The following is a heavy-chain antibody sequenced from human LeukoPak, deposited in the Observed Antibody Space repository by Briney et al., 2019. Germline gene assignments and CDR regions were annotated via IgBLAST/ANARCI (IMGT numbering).Heavy chain of an antibody. CDR2: IYPGDSDT. J-gene: IGHJ4*02. Sequence: TGESLKISCKGSGYSFTSYWIGWVRPMPGKGLEWMGIIYPGDSDTRYSPSFQGQVTISADKSISTAYLQWSSLKASDTAMYYCARARSEYYYDSSGHWDYWGQGTLVTVSS. CDR3: ARARSEYYYDSSGHWDY. CDR1: GYSFTSYW. D-gene: IGHD3-22*01. V-gene: IGHV5-51*01.